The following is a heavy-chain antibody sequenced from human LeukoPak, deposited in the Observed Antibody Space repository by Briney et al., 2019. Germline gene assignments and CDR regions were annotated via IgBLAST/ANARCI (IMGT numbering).Heavy chain of an antibody. CDR2: IHYSGST. D-gene: IGHD3-10*01. V-gene: IGHV4-59*02. Sequence: PSETLSLTCSVSGGSVSGHYWSWIRQSPGKGLEWIAYIHYSGSTNYNPSLKSRVTISVDTSKNQFSLKLTSVTAADTAVYYCTRTGGSGSSDSWGQGTLVTVSS. CDR1: GGSVSGHY. CDR3: TRTGGSGSSDS. J-gene: IGHJ4*02.